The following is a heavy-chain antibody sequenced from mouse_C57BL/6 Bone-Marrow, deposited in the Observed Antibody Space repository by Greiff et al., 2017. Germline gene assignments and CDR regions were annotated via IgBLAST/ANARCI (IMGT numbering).Heavy chain of an antibody. V-gene: IGHV5-12*01. CDR1: GFTFSDYY. CDR2: ISNGGGST. Sequence: EVKLVESGGGLVQPGGSLKLSCAASGFTFSDYYMYWFRQTPEKRLGWVAYISNGGGSTYYPDTVKGRFTISRDNAKNTLYLQMSRLKSEDTAMYYCARIYYGNYGFAYWGQGTLVTVSA. D-gene: IGHD2-1*01. CDR3: ARIYYGNYGFAY. J-gene: IGHJ3*01.